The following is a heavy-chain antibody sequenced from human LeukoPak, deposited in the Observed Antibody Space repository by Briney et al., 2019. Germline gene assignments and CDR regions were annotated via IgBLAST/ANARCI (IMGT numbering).Heavy chain of an antibody. D-gene: IGHD6-6*01. V-gene: IGHV3-23*01. CDR1: GFTFSSYA. Sequence: GGSLRLSCAASGFTFSSYAMSWVRQAPGKGLEWVSTIGSSGDSTYYADSVKGRFAISRDSSKNTLYLQMNSLRAEDTAVYFCAKLGSSTVAFDHWGQGTLVTVSS. J-gene: IGHJ4*02. CDR2: IGSSGDST. CDR3: AKLGSSTVAFDH.